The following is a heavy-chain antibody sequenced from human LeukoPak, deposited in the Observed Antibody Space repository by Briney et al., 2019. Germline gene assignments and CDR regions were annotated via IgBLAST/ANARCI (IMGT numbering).Heavy chain of an antibody. D-gene: IGHD6-13*01. CDR3: ARDASSRNWYFDL. Sequence: SETLSLTCTVSGGSISSYYWSWIRQPQGKGLEWIGYIYYSGSTSYNPSLKSRITISADTSKDQFSLKLSSVTAVDTAVYYCARDASSRNWYFDLWGRGTLVTVSS. CDR2: IYYSGST. V-gene: IGHV4-59*01. J-gene: IGHJ2*01. CDR1: GGSISSYY.